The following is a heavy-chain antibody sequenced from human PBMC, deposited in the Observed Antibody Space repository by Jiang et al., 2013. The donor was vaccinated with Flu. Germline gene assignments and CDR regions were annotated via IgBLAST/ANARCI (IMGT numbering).Heavy chain of an antibody. Sequence: CAASGFTFSSYSMNWVRQAPGKGLEWVSSISSSSSYIYYADSVKGRFTISRDNAKNSLYLQMNSLRAEDTAVYYCARDSVNWNSGDAFDIWGQGTMVTVSS. D-gene: IGHD1-7*01. CDR3: ARDSVNWNSGDAFDI. CDR2: ISSSSSYI. V-gene: IGHV3-21*01. CDR1: GFTFSSYS. J-gene: IGHJ3*02.